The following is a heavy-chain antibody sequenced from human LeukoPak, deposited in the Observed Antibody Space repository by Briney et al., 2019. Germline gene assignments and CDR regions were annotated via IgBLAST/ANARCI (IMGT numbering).Heavy chain of an antibody. D-gene: IGHD3-9*01. J-gene: IGHJ3*02. CDR3: ARRPTPLYYDILTGYDAFDI. Sequence: GASVKVSCKASGGTFSSYAISWVRQAPGQGLEWMGGIIPIFGTANYAQKFQGRVTITADKSTSTAYMELSSLRSEDTAVYYCARRPTPLYYDILTGYDAFDIWGQGTMVTVSS. V-gene: IGHV1-69*06. CDR2: IIPIFGTA. CDR1: GGTFSSYA.